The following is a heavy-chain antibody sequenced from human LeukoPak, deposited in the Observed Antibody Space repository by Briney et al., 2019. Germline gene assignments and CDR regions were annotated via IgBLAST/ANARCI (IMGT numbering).Heavy chain of an antibody. CDR3: ARVINYYESGSYVSRGDWFDP. V-gene: IGHV3-30*02. CDR1: GFTFSSYV. J-gene: IGHJ5*02. CDR2: IRYDGSNK. Sequence: GGSLRLSCAASGFTFSSYVMHWVRQAPGKGLEWVAFIRYDGSNKYYADSVKGRFTISRDNAKNSLYLQLDSLRAEDTAVYYCARVINYYESGSYVSRGDWFDPWGQGTLVTVSS. D-gene: IGHD3-10*01.